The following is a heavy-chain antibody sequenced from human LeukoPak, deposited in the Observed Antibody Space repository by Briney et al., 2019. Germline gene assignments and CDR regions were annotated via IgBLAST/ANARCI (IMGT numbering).Heavy chain of an antibody. CDR3: AKVSGGGYGSGSYLDY. Sequence: PGGSLRLSCAASGFTFDDYAMHWVRQAPGKGLEWVSGISWNSGSIGYADSVKGRFTISRDNAKNSLYLQVNSLRAEDTALYYCAKVSGGGYGSGSYLDYWGQGTLVTVSS. V-gene: IGHV3-9*01. CDR1: GFTFDDYA. D-gene: IGHD3-10*01. J-gene: IGHJ4*02. CDR2: ISWNSGSI.